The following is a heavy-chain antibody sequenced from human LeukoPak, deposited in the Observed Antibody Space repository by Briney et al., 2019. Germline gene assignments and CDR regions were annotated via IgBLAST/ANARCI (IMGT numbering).Heavy chain of an antibody. J-gene: IGHJ4*02. CDR1: GFTLNNKP. Sequence: GGSLRLSCGASGFTLNNKPMGWVRQAPGKGLEWLSLITGDGGATYYADSVRGRFTISRDNSKNTVFLQMNSLRDEDTAVYYCAKDWQLGGWGQGTLVIVSS. CDR3: AKDWQLGG. CDR2: ITGDGGAT. D-gene: IGHD1-26*01. V-gene: IGHV3-23*01.